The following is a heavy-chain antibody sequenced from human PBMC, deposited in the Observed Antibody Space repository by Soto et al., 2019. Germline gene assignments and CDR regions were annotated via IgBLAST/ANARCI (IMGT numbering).Heavy chain of an antibody. V-gene: IGHV3-7*01. Sequence: EVQLVESGGGLVQPGGSLRLSCAASGFTFSSYWMSWVRQAPGKGLEWVANIKQDGSEKYNVDFVKGRFTISRHNAKNSLYLQMNSLRVEDTAVYYCARAYGSGSLSGYWGQGTLVTVSS. CDR3: ARAYGSGSLSGY. CDR2: IKQDGSEK. CDR1: GFTFSSYW. D-gene: IGHD3-10*01. J-gene: IGHJ4*02.